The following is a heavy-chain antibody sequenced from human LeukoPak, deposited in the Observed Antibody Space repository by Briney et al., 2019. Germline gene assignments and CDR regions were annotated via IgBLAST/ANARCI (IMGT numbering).Heavy chain of an antibody. D-gene: IGHD1-26*01. CDR3: ATDLVGPTRGPFDY. V-gene: IGHV3-23*01. CDR1: GFIFSNYA. Sequence: SGVSLRLSCAASGFIFSNYAMTWVRHAPAKALEWVSGISDNGCSTYYADSVKGRFTISRDNSKNTLYLQMNSLRAEDTAVYYCATDLVGPTRGPFDYWGQGTLVTVSS. CDR2: ISDNGCST. J-gene: IGHJ4*02.